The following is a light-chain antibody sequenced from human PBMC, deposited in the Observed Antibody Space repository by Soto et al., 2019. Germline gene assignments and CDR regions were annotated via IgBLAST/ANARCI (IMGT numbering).Light chain of an antibody. Sequence: SVLTQPPSVSGAPGQRVTISCTGSSSNIGAGYDVHWYQQLPGTAPKLLIYGNSNRPSGVPDRFSGSKSGTSASLAITGLQADDEADYYCQSYDSSLSGLYVFGAGTKVT. V-gene: IGLV1-40*01. CDR1: SSNIGAGYD. J-gene: IGLJ1*01. CDR3: QSYDSSLSGLYV. CDR2: GNS.